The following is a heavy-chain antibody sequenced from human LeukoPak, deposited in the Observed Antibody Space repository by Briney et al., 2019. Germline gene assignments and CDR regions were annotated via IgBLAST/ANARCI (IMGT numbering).Heavy chain of an antibody. Sequence: GGSLRLSCAASGFTFSSYGMHWVRQAPGKGLEWVAVISYDGSNKYYADSVKGRFTISRDNSKNTLYLQMNSLRAEDTAVYYCAKHSSGWYGDYWGQGTLVTVSS. CDR1: GFTFSSYG. D-gene: IGHD6-19*01. CDR3: AKHSSGWYGDY. CDR2: ISYDGSNK. V-gene: IGHV3-30*18. J-gene: IGHJ4*02.